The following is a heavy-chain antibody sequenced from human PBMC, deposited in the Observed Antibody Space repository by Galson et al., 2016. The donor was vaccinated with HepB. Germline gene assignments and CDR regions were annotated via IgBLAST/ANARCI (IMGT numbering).Heavy chain of an antibody. CDR2: VYYSGST. D-gene: IGHD2-2*01. J-gene: IGHJ5*02. CDR3: AKGPSYCNSASCYYHWFDP. V-gene: IGHV4-59*01. CDR1: GGSISSYY. Sequence: ETLSLTCAVSGGSISSYYWSWIRQPPGKGLEWIGYVYYSGSTKYNHYLKGRVTMSVDTSTNPFPLKLKSVTAADTAVYYCAKGPSYCNSASCYYHWFDPWGQGTLVTVSS.